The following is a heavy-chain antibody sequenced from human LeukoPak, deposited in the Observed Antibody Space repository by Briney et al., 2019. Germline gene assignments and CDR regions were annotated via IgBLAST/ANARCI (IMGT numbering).Heavy chain of an antibody. Sequence: ASVQVSCKASGYTFTSYGISWVRQAPGQGLEWMGWISAYNGNTNYAQKLQGRVTMTTDTSTSTAYMELRSLRSDDTAVYYCARQWYYYDSSGYYQFDYWGQGTLVTVFS. CDR2: ISAYNGNT. CDR1: GYTFTSYG. V-gene: IGHV1-18*01. CDR3: ARQWYYYDSSGYYQFDY. D-gene: IGHD3-22*01. J-gene: IGHJ4*02.